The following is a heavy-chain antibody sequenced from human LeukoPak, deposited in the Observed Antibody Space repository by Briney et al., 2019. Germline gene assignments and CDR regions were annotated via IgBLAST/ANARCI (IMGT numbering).Heavy chain of an antibody. D-gene: IGHD2-15*01. Sequence: SETLSLTCTVTGGSISGYHWNWIRQSPGKGPEWIGNIFYTGNVDYNPSLQSRVTISVDTSKNEISLILSSVTAADTAVYYCARKTYCSGGRCYGENWFDPWGQGTLVTVSS. V-gene: IGHV4-59*08. CDR3: ARKTYCSGGRCYGENWFDP. CDR2: IFYTGNV. CDR1: GGSISGYH. J-gene: IGHJ5*02.